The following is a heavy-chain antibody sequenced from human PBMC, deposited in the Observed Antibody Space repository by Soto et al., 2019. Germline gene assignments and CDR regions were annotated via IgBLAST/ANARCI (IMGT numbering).Heavy chain of an antibody. V-gene: IGHV4-59*08. J-gene: IGHJ1*01. CDR3: ARLGAFYQAMDS. D-gene: IGHD2-2*01. Sequence: SETLSLTCTVSDGSLSTNHCSWIRQPPGKGLEWIGYIYYAGTTTYNPSLQSRVSISLDTSKNEVSLKLTSVTAADTAVYVCARLGAFYQAMDSWGQGTLVTVSS. CDR2: IYYAGTT. CDR1: DGSLSTNH.